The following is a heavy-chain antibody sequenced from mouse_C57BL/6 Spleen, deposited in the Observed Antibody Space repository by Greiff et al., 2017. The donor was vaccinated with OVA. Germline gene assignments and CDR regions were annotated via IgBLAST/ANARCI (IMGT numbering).Heavy chain of an antibody. CDR3: ARGDRNFDY. D-gene: IGHD3-3*01. CDR1: GYTFTSYW. J-gene: IGHJ2*01. Sequence: QVQLQQPGAELVMPGASVKLSCKASGYTFTSYWMHWVKQRPGQGLEWIGEIDPSDSYTNYNQKFKGQSTLTVDKSSSTAYMQLSSLTSEDSAVYYCARGDRNFDYWGQGTTLTVSS. CDR2: IDPSDSYT. V-gene: IGHV1-69*01.